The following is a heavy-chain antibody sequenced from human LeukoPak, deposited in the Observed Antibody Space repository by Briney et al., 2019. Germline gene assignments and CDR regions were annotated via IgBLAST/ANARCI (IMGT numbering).Heavy chain of an antibody. V-gene: IGHV1-8*01. CDR2: MNPNSGNT. CDR1: GYTFTSYD. Sequence: ASVKVSCKASGYTFTSYDINWVRQATGQGLEWMGWMNPNSGNTGYAQKFQGRVTMTRDTSISTAYMELSRLRSDDTAVYYCARGGQLWFLDYWGQGTLVTVSS. D-gene: IGHD5-18*01. J-gene: IGHJ4*02. CDR3: ARGGQLWFLDY.